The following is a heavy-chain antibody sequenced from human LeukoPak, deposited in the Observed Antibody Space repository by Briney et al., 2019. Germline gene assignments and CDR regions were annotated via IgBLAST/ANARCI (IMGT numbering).Heavy chain of an antibody. CDR1: GFTLSSHS. D-gene: IGHD5-18*01. Sequence: GSLRLSCAASGFTLSSHSMKWVRQAPGKGLQWISSISSSSIYIYYADSVKGRFTISRDNAKKSLYLQMNSLKTEDTAVFYCTASDTPGVDYWGQGTLLTVSS. CDR3: TASDTPGVDY. CDR2: ISSSSIYI. J-gene: IGHJ4*02. V-gene: IGHV3-21*03.